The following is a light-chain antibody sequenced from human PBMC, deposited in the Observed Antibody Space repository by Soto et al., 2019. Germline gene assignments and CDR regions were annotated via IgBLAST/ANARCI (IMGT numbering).Light chain of an antibody. CDR2: GAS. V-gene: IGKV3-15*01. Sequence: EIVMTQSPATLSVSPGERATLSCRASQSVSSNLAWYQQKPGQAPRLLIYGASTRATGIPDRFSGSGSGTEFTLTISRPQSEDFAVYYCQKYNNWPPWTFGQGTKVDIK. J-gene: IGKJ1*01. CDR1: QSVSSN. CDR3: QKYNNWPPWT.